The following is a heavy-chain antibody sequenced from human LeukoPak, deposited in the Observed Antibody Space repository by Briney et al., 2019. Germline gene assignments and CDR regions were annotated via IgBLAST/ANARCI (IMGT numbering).Heavy chain of an antibody. D-gene: IGHD5-18*01. CDR3: ARHRRGGYSYGERRNYYYFDY. J-gene: IGHJ4*02. Sequence: SETLSLTCAVYGGSFSGYCWSWIRQPPGKGLEWIGEINHSGSTNYNPSLKSRLTISVDTSKNQFSLKLSSVTAADTAVYYCARHRRGGYSYGERRNYYYFDYWGQGTLVTVSS. V-gene: IGHV4-34*01. CDR1: GGSFSGYC. CDR2: INHSGST.